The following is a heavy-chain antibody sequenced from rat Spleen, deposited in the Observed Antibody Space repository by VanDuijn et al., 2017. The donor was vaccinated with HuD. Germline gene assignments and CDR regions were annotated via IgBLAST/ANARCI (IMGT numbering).Heavy chain of an antibody. CDR3: VREGAYYDGTYFYD. CDR1: GFTFSNYY. J-gene: IGHJ2*01. CDR2: ISAGGGST. Sequence: EVQLVESGGGLVQPGRSLKLSCAASGFTFSNYYMAWVRQAPTKGLEWVAYISAGGGSTYYRDSVKGRFTISRDNAKSTLYLQMDSLRSEDTATYYCVREGAYYDGTYFYDWGQGVMVTVSS. D-gene: IGHD1-12*02. V-gene: IGHV5-27*01.